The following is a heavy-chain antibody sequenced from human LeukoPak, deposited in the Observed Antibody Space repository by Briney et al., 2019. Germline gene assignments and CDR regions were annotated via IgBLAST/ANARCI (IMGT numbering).Heavy chain of an antibody. CDR2: INPNSGGT. CDR3: ARSSDSSGYYLGGDAFDI. D-gene: IGHD3-22*01. V-gene: IGHV1-2*02. CDR1: GYSFTGYY. Sequence: ASVKVSCKASGYSFTGYYMHWVRQAPGQGLEWMGWINPNSGGTNYAQKFQGRVTMTRDTSISTAYMELSRLRSDDTAVYYCARSSDSSGYYLGGDAFDIWGQGTMVTVSS. J-gene: IGHJ3*02.